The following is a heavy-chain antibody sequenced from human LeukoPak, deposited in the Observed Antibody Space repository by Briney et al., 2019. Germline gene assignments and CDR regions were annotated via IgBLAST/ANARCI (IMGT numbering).Heavy chain of an antibody. J-gene: IGHJ6*02. Sequence: GGSLRLSCAASGFTFSSYWMSWVRQAPGKGLEWVANIKQDGSEKYYVDSVKGRFTISRDNAKNSLYLQMNSLRAEDTAVYYCARCDGYSSGWYEFKPNYYYYGMDVWGQGTTVTVSS. CDR3: ARCDGYSSGWYEFKPNYYYYGMDV. V-gene: IGHV3-7*01. CDR1: GFTFSSYW. D-gene: IGHD6-19*01. CDR2: IKQDGSEK.